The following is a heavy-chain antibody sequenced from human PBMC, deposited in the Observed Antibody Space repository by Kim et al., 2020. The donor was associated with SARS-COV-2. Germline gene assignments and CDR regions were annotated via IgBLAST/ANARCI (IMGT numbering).Heavy chain of an antibody. Sequence: ASVKVSCKAFGYTFTNYAINWVRQAPGQGLEWMGWINTYTGNSTFAQGFTGRVVFSLDTSVNTTYLQISSLKPEDTAVFYCARVSGLYYYGLDVWGQGTT. CDR2: INTYTGNS. V-gene: IGHV7-4-1*02. CDR1: GYTFTNYA. J-gene: IGHJ6*02. CDR3: ARVSGLYYYGLDV. D-gene: IGHD6-25*01.